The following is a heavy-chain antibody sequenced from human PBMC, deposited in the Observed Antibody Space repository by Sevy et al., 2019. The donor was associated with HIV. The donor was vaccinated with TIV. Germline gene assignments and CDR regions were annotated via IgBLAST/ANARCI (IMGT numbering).Heavy chain of an antibody. J-gene: IGHJ4*02. V-gene: IGHV3-15*01. D-gene: IGHD3-22*01. CDR3: ATAPGYYDSAPFDY. CDR1: GFTFNNAW. Sequence: GGSLRLSCAVSGFTFNNAWMNWVRQAPGTGLQWVGLIKSKVDGETTDYAAPVKGRFTIPRDDSKKTLYLQMNRLKIEDTAVYYCATAPGYYDSAPFDYWGTGSLVTASS. CDR2: IKSKVDGETT.